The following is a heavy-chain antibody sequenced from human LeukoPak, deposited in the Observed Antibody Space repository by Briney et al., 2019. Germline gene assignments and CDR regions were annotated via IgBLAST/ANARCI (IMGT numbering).Heavy chain of an antibody. J-gene: IGHJ4*02. CDR2: SYSAGAT. V-gene: IGHV3-53*01. CDR3: ARGASRISWPGIDY. D-gene: IGHD3-3*02. CDR1: GFTVSSNL. Sequence: GGSLRLSCSASGFTVSSNLMTWVRQSPGRGLEWLSSSYSAGATYYADSVKGRFTISRDHSNNSVSLQMTNLRVEDTAIYYCARGASRISWPGIDYWGQGTLVTVSS.